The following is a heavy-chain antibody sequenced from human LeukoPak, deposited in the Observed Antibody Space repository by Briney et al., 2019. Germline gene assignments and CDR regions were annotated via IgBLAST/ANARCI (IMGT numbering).Heavy chain of an antibody. D-gene: IGHD6-19*01. Sequence: SETLSLTCTVSGGSISSYYWSWIRQPPGKGLEWIGYIYYSGSTNYNPSLKSRVTISVDTSKNQFSLKLSSVTAADTAVYYCARQYSSGWLEYYFDYWGQGTLVTVSS. CDR1: GGSISSYY. J-gene: IGHJ4*02. V-gene: IGHV4-59*08. CDR2: IYYSGST. CDR3: ARQYSSGWLEYYFDY.